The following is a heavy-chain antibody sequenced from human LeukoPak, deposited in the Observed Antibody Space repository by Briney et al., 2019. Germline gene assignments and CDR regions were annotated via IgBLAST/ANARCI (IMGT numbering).Heavy chain of an antibody. D-gene: IGHD3-22*01. Sequence: SETLSLTCTVSGGSISSYHWSWIRQPPGKGLEWIGYIYYSGSTNYNPSLKSRVTISVDTSKNQFSLKLSSVTAADTAVYYCARDYDSSGYSDAFDIWGQGTMVTVSS. CDR2: IYYSGST. CDR1: GGSISSYH. V-gene: IGHV4-59*01. CDR3: ARDYDSSGYSDAFDI. J-gene: IGHJ3*02.